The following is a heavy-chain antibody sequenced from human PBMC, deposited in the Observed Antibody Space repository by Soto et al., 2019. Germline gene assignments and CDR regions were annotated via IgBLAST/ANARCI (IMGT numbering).Heavy chain of an antibody. CDR1: GYTFTSYD. Sequence: QVQLVQSGAEVKKPGASVKVSCKASGYTFTSYDINWVRQATGQGLEWMGWMNPNSGNTGYAQKFQGRVTMTRNTPISTAYMELSSLRSEDPDVYYCARGQSGGSYYEYIWGMYRPAAAFYSWGQGTLVTVSS. V-gene: IGHV1-8*01. D-gene: IGHD3-16*02. J-gene: IGHJ4*02. CDR2: MNPNSGNT. CDR3: ARGQSGGSYYEYIWGMYRPAAAFYS.